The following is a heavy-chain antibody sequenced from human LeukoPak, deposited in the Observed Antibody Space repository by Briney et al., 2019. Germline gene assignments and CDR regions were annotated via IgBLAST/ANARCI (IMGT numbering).Heavy chain of an antibody. CDR2: INWNGGST. V-gene: IGHV3-20*04. J-gene: IGHJ4*02. Sequence: GGSLRLSCAASGFTFDDYGMSWVRQAPGKGLEWVSGINWNGGSTGYANSVKGRFTISTDNAKNSLYLQMNSLIAEDTALYYCARASNGAGYYYDSSGYLTRSYYFDYWGQGTLVTVSS. D-gene: IGHD3-22*01. CDR3: ARASNGAGYYYDSSGYLTRSYYFDY. CDR1: GFTFDDYG.